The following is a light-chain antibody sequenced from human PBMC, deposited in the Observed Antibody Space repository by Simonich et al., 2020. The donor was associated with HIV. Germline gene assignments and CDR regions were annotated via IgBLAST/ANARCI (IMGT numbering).Light chain of an antibody. J-gene: IGLJ3*02. CDR3: CSYAGSSTWV. V-gene: IGLV2-23*02. Sequence: QSALTQPPSASGSPGQSVTISCTGTSSDVGGYHYVSWYQQHPGKAPKLMIYEVSRRPSGGSNRFSGSKSGNTASLTISGLQAEDEADYYCCSYAGSSTWVFGGGTKLTVL. CDR1: SSDVGGYHY. CDR2: EVS.